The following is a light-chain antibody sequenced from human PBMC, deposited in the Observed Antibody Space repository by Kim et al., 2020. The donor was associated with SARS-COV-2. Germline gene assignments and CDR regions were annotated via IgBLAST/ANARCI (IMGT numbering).Light chain of an antibody. Sequence: QSALTQPRSVSGSPGQSVTISCTGTSSDVGGYNYVSWYQQHPGKAPKVMIYDVTKRPSGVPDRFSGSKSGNTASLTISGLQAEDEADYYCCSYADSYTFVVFGGGTQLTVL. J-gene: IGLJ2*01. V-gene: IGLV2-11*01. CDR3: CSYADSYTFVV. CDR2: DVT. CDR1: SSDVGGYNY.